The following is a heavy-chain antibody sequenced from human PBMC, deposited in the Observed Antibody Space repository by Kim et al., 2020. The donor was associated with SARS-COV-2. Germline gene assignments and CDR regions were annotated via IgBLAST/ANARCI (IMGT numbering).Heavy chain of an antibody. D-gene: IGHD6-19*01. CDR2: ISYDGSNK. Sequence: GGSLRLSCAASGFTFRSYAMHWVRQAPGKGLEWVVVISYDGSNKYYADSVKGRFTISRDNSKNTLYVQMNSLRAEDTAVYYCARDLSPGYSSGWTYYYYGMDVWGQGTPVTVSS. CDR1: GFTFRSYA. CDR3: ARDLSPGYSSGWTYYYYGMDV. V-gene: IGHV3-30*04. J-gene: IGHJ6*02.